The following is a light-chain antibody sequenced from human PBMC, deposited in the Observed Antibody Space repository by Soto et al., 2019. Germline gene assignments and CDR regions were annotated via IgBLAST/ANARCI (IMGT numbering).Light chain of an antibody. V-gene: IGKV3-20*01. CDR3: QQYGSSPAT. CDR1: QSVSSSY. CDR2: GAS. Sequence: EIVLKQSPGTLSLSPGERATLSCRASQSVSSSYLAWYQQKPGQAPRLLIYGASSRAIGIPDRFSGSGSGTDFTLTISRLEPEDFAVYYCQQYGSSPATFGQGTKVDIK. J-gene: IGKJ1*01.